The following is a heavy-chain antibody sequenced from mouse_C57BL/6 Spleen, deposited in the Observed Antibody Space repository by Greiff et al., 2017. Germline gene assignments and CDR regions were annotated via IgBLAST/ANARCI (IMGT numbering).Heavy chain of an antibody. J-gene: IGHJ2*01. V-gene: IGHV1-82*01. CDR2: IYPGVGDT. CDR3: ARGEGLLLRWDY. Sequence: QVQLKQSGPELVKPGASVKISCKASGYAFSSSWMNWVKQRPGKGLEWIGRIYPGVGDTNYNGKFKGKATLTADKSSSTAYMQLSSLTSEDSAVYFCARGEGLLLRWDYWGQGTTLTVAS. CDR1: GYAFSSSW. D-gene: IGHD1-1*01.